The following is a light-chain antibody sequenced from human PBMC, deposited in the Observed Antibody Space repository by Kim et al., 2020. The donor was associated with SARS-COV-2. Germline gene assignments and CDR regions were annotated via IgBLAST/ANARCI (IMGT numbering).Light chain of an antibody. CDR2: GAS. CDR1: QGISHY. Sequence: DIQMTQSPSSLSASEGDRVTITCRASQGISHYLAWYQQKPGKVPQLLIYGASTLQSGVPSRFSGSGSGTDFTLTISSLQPEDVATYYCQKYDTAPLTFGGGTKLEIQ. J-gene: IGKJ4*01. CDR3: QKYDTAPLT. V-gene: IGKV1-27*01.